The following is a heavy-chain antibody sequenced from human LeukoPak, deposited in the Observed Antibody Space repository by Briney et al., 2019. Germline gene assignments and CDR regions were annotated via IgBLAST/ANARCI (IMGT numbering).Heavy chain of an antibody. CDR1: GYTFTSYD. J-gene: IGHJ4*02. CDR3: AMGYDFWSGYND. CDR2: MSPNSGNT. V-gene: IGHV1-8*01. Sequence: ASVTVSCKASGYTFTSYDINWVRQATGQGLEWMGWMSPNSGNTGYAQKFQGRVTMTRNTSISTAYMELSSLRSEDTAVYYCAMGYDFWSGYNDWGQGTLVTVSS. D-gene: IGHD3-3*01.